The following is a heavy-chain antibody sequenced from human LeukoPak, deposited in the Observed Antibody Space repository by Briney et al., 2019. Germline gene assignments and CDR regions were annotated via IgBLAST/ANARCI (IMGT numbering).Heavy chain of an antibody. CDR1: GGSISSYY. CDR3: ARDGYNIAGAFDI. V-gene: IGHV4-59*01. J-gene: IGHJ3*02. CDR2: IYYSGGT. Sequence: SETLSLTCTVSGGSISSYYWSWIRQPPGKGLEWIGYIYYSGGTNYNPSLKSRVTISVDTSENQFSLKLSSVTAADTAVYYCARDGYNIAGAFDIWGQGTMVTVSS. D-gene: IGHD5-24*01.